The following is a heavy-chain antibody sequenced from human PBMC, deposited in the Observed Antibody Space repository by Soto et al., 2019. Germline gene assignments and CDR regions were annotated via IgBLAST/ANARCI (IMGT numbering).Heavy chain of an antibody. J-gene: IGHJ6*02. CDR3: VRDTWGVTVADTDDYYYGMDV. V-gene: IGHV1-69*01. D-gene: IGHD4-17*01. CDR2: ILPLSGTG. Sequence: EQSGAEVQRPGSSVKVSCEASGGTFSNYAISWVRRAPGQGLEWMGGILPLSGTGNYPQKFQGRVTITADESSSTIYLELRSLRSEDAAVYYCVRDTWGVTVADTDDYYYGMDVWGQGTTVIVSS. CDR1: GGTFSNYA.